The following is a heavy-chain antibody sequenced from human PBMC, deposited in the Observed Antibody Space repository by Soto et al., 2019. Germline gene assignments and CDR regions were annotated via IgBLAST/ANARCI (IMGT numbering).Heavy chain of an antibody. D-gene: IGHD3-10*01. V-gene: IGHV6-1*01. CDR3: ARAYYYGSGSYYKRGDYYYYYGMDV. CDR1: GDSVSSNSAA. Sequence: PSQTLSLTCAISGDSVSSNSAAWNWIRQSPSRGLEWLGRTYYRSKWYNDYAVSVKSRITINPDTSKNQFSLQLNSVTPEDTAVYYCARAYYYGSGSYYKRGDYYYYYGMDVWGQGTTVTVSS. CDR2: TYYRSKWYN. J-gene: IGHJ6*02.